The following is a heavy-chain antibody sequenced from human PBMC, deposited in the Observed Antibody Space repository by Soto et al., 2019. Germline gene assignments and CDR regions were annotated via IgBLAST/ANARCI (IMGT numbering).Heavy chain of an antibody. CDR3: ARRITMVRGPYYYYGMDV. Sequence: GGSLRLSCAASGFTFSSHGMIWVRRAPGKGLEWVSYISSTSSTKSYADSVKGRFTISRDNAKNSLYLQMNSLRDEDTAVYYCARRITMVRGPYYYYGMDVWGQGTTVTVSS. D-gene: IGHD3-10*01. V-gene: IGHV3-48*02. J-gene: IGHJ6*02. CDR1: GFTFSSHG. CDR2: ISSTSSTK.